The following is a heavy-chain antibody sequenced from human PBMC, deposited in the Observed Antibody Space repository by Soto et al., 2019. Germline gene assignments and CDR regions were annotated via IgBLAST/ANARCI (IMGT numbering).Heavy chain of an antibody. CDR2: IYYRGNT. D-gene: IGHD3-9*01. CDR1: GDSINSDNYY. J-gene: IGHJ4*02. CDR3: ARLEGLATISYYFDY. Sequence: QLQLQESGPGLVKPSETLSLTCSVSGDSINSDNYYWGWIRQPPGKGLEWIGSIYYRGNTYYNPSLKTRVIISLDKSKSQFSLKLNYVTAADSAVYFCARLEGLATISYYFDYWGQGTLVTVSS. V-gene: IGHV4-39*01.